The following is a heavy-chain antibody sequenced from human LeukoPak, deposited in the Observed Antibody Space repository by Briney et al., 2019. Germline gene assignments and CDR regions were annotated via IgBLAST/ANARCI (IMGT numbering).Heavy chain of an antibody. D-gene: IGHD3-22*01. J-gene: IGHJ4*02. CDR1: GFTFSSYA. V-gene: IGHV3-30*04. Sequence: GGSLRLSCAASGFTFSSYAMHWVRQAPGKGLERVAVIPYVGSNKYYADSVKGRFTISRDNSKNTLYLQMNSLRAEDTAVYYCARGEYLAPGYYYDSSGYYNFDYWGQGTLVTVSS. CDR2: IPYVGSNK. CDR3: ARGEYLAPGYYYDSSGYYNFDY.